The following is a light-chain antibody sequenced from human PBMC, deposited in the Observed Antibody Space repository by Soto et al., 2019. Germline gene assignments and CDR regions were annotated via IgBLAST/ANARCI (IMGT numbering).Light chain of an antibody. V-gene: IGLV2-11*01. J-gene: IGLJ1*01. CDR1: SSDIGAYDY. CDR3: CSYAGGYTYV. Sequence: QSALTQPASLSGSPGQSITISCTGTSSDIGAYDYVSWYQQHPGKAPKLMIYDVSERPSGVPDRFSASKSGNTASLTISGLQADDEADYYCCSYAGGYTYVFGTGTKLTVL. CDR2: DVS.